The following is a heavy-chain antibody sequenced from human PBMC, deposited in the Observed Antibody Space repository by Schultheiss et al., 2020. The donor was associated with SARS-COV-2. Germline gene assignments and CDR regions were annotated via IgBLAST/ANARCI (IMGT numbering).Heavy chain of an antibody. D-gene: IGHD6-6*01. CDR2: IYHSGST. Sequence: SETLSLTCTVSGYSISSGYYWGWIRQPPGKGLEWIGSIYHSGSTYYNPSLKSRVTISVDTSKNQFSLKLSSVTAADTAVYYCARSRAARTNYYYYGMDVWGQGTTVTVSS. V-gene: IGHV4-38-2*02. J-gene: IGHJ6*02. CDR1: GYSISSGYY. CDR3: ARSRAARTNYYYYGMDV.